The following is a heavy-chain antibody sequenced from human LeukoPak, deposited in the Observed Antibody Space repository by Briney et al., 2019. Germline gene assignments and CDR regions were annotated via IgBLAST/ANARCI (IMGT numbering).Heavy chain of an antibody. V-gene: IGHV3-30*18. Sequence: GGSLRLSCAASGLPITSQYMHWVRQAPGKGLEWVAVISYDGSNKYYADSVKGRFTISRDNSKNTLYLQMNSLRAEDTAVYYCAKVVELWFPNDAFDIWGQGTMVTVSS. D-gene: IGHD5-18*01. CDR1: GLPITSQY. CDR2: ISYDGSNK. CDR3: AKVVELWFPNDAFDI. J-gene: IGHJ3*02.